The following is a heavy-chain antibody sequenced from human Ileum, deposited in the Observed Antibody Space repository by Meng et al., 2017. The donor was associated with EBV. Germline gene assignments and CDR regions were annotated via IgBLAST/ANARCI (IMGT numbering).Heavy chain of an antibody. Sequence: EVQLVESGAALVQPGGSLRLSCAASGFTFSSYWMHWVRQAPGKGLEWVSRTNENGATTTYADSVKGRFTISRDNAKNTLYLQMNSLRAEDTAVYYCSRDLAGSDDYWGQGTLVTVSS. CDR3: SRDLAGSDDY. V-gene: IGHV3-74*03. CDR2: TNENGATT. CDR1: GFTFSSYW. J-gene: IGHJ4*02. D-gene: IGHD1-14*01.